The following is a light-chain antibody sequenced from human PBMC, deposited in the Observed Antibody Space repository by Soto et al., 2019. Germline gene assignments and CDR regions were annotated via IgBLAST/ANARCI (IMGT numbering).Light chain of an antibody. CDR2: DDG. CDR3: SSYAGSNNLV. J-gene: IGLJ2*01. CDR1: NIEIKS. V-gene: IGLV3-21*02. Sequence: SYELTQPPSVSVAPGQTARITCGGNNIEIKSVHWYQQKPGQAPVLVVYDDGDRTTGIPERFSGSKSGNTASLTVSGLQAEDEADYYCSSYAGSNNLVFGGGTKLTVL.